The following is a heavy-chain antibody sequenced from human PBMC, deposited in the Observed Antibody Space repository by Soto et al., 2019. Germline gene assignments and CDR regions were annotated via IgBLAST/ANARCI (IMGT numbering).Heavy chain of an antibody. CDR2: IYYSGST. CDR1: GGSISSYY. Sequence: SETLSLTCTVSGGSISSYYWSWIRQPPGKGLEWIGYIYYSGSTNYNPSLKSRVTISVDTSKNQFSLKLSSVTAADTAVYYCARVGGAVAGIYYYHGMDVWGQGTTVTVSS. CDR3: ARVGGAVAGIYYYHGMDV. J-gene: IGHJ6*02. D-gene: IGHD6-19*01. V-gene: IGHV4-59*01.